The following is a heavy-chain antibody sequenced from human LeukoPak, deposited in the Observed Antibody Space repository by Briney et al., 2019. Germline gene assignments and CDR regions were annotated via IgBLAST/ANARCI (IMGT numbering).Heavy chain of an antibody. D-gene: IGHD4-23*01. CDR2: INHSGST. CDR1: GGSFSGYY. V-gene: IGHV4-34*01. CDR3: GRAVVSQYYFDY. J-gene: IGHJ4*02. Sequence: SETLSLTCAVYGGSFSGYYWSWIRQPPGKGLEWLGEINHSGSTNYNPSLKSRVPIPVDQSKNQSSSKLDSLAARDTAVFFLGRAVVSQYYFDYWGQGTLVTVSS.